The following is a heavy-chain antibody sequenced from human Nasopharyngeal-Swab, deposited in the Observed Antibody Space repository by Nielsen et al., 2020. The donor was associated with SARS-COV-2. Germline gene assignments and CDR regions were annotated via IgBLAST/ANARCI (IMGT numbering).Heavy chain of an antibody. Sequence: RQAPGKALEWLALIYWDDDKRYSPSLKSRLTITKDTSKNQVVLTMTNMDPVGTGTYYCARVDVSGFYYYGLDVWGQGTTVTVSS. J-gene: IGHJ6*02. CDR3: ARVDVSGFYYYGLDV. CDR2: IYWDDDK. V-gene: IGHV2-5*02. D-gene: IGHD5-12*01.